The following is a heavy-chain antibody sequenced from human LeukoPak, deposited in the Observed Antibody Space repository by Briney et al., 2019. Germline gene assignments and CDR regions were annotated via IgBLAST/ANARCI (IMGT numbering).Heavy chain of an antibody. J-gene: IGHJ4*02. CDR1: GGSVSSGSYY. Sequence: KTSETLSLTCTVSGGSVSSGSYYWSWIRQPPGKGLEWIGYIYYSGSTNYNPSLKSRVTISVDTSKNQFSLKLSSVTAADTAVYYCAREQLGAPDYWGQGNLVTVSS. CDR2: IYYSGST. D-gene: IGHD1-26*01. V-gene: IGHV4-61*01. CDR3: AREQLGAPDY.